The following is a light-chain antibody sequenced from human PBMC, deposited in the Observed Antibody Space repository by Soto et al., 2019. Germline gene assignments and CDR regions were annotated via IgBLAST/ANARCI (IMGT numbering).Light chain of an antibody. Sequence: EIVMTQSPDTLSVSPGDTASISCRSSQSLLHSNGYHYLDWYLQKPGQSPQLLIYLGSNRASGVPDRFSGSGSGTDFTLKISRVEAEDVGVYYCMQALQTPFTFGPGTKVDIK. CDR2: LGS. J-gene: IGKJ3*01. CDR1: QSLLHSNGYHY. V-gene: IGKV2-28*01. CDR3: MQALQTPFT.